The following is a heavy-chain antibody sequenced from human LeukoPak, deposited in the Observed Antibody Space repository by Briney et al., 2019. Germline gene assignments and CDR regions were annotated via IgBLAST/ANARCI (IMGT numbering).Heavy chain of an antibody. CDR2: IYTSGST. J-gene: IGHJ6*02. CDR1: GGSLSSYY. Sequence: SETLSLTCTLSGGSLSSYYWSWIRQPAGKGLEWIGRIYTSGSTNYNPSLKSRVTMSVDTSKNQFSLKLSSVTAADTAVYYCARDKFLSTIFGVVTLMDVWGQGTTVTVSS. V-gene: IGHV4-4*07. CDR3: ARDKFLSTIFGVVTLMDV. D-gene: IGHD3-3*01.